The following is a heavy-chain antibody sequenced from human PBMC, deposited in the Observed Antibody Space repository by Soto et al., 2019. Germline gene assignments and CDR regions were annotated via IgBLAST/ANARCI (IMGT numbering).Heavy chain of an antibody. CDR2: IIPAFRTT. Sequence: QVQLVQSGDEVKKPGSSVKVSCKASGGNFSSYAISWLRQAPGQGLEWMGGIIPAFRTTNYEQKLQGRVTITARGSTSTAYMELRILPSAATAVYYCAASSPYRLIQTPAGNEYCDPMDVWGQGTTVTVSS. CDR1: GGNFSSYA. V-gene: IGHV1-69*01. D-gene: IGHD1-1*01. J-gene: IGHJ6*02. CDR3: AASSPYRLIQTPAGNEYCDPMDV.